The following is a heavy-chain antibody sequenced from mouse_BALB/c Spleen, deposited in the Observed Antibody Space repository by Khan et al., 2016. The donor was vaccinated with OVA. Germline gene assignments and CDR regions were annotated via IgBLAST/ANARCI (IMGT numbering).Heavy chain of an antibody. Sequence: QVQLQQSGAELARPGASVKLSCKASGYTFTDYYINWVKQRTGQGLEWIGEISPGSGDTYYHEKFKGKATLTAAKSSSTAYMQLSSMTCEASAVYFCARRNYFGYTFAYWGQGTLVTVSA. CDR2: ISPGSGDT. J-gene: IGHJ3*01. CDR3: ARRNYFGYTFAY. V-gene: IGHV1-77*01. D-gene: IGHD1-2*01. CDR1: GYTFTDYY.